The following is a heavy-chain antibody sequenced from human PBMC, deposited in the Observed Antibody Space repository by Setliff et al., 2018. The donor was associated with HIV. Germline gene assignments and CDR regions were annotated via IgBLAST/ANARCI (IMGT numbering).Heavy chain of an antibody. CDR2: MYYSGST. Sequence: LSLTCTVSGGSISSGTYYWGWIRQPPGKGLEYIGTMYYSGSTYYNPSLRSRVTISVDTSKNQFSLKLKSVTAADTAVYYCARWHPPYGFWEEDYWGQGTLVTVSS. D-gene: IGHD3-10*01. CDR1: GGSISSGTYY. CDR3: ARWHPPYGFWEEDY. J-gene: IGHJ4*02. V-gene: IGHV4-39*01.